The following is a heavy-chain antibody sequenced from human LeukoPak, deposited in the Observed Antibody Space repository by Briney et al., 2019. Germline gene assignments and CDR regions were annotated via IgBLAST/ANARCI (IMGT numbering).Heavy chain of an antibody. V-gene: IGHV1-18*01. Sequence: ASVKVSCKASGYTFTSYGISWVRQAPGQGLEWMGWISAYNGNTNYAQTLQGRVTMTTDTSTSTAYMELRSLRSDDTAVYYCARDRFDNSCYVYWGQGTLVTVSS. CDR3: ARDRFDNSCYVY. CDR1: GYTFTSYG. CDR2: ISAYNGNT. D-gene: IGHD2-2*01. J-gene: IGHJ4*02.